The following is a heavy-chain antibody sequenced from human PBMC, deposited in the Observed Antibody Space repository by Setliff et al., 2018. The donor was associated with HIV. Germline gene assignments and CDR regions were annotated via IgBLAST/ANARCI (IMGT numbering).Heavy chain of an antibody. CDR3: ARRRGQKATGWYYFDF. CDR1: GGPITSNTYF. CDR2: FYHSGNT. Sequence: SETLSLTCSVSGGPITSNTYFWDWIRQAPGKGLEWIGSFYHSGNTYYNPSLKSRVSISVDTSKRQFSLKLTSVTAGDSALYYCARRRGQKATGWYYFDFWGQGALVTVS. D-gene: IGHD6-19*01. J-gene: IGHJ4*02. V-gene: IGHV4-39*01.